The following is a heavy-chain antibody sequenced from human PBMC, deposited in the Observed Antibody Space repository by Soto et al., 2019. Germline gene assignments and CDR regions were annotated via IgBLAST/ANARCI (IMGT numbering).Heavy chain of an antibody. J-gene: IGHJ3*02. Sequence: SETLSLTCTVSGGSISSGGYYWSWIRQHPGKGLECIGYIYYSGSTYYNPSLKSRVTISVDTSKNQFSLKLSSVTTADTAVYYCARDLTVTTKNDAFDIWGRETMVTVS. V-gene: IGHV4-31*03. CDR3: ARDLTVTTKNDAFDI. CDR2: IYYSGST. CDR1: GGSISSGGYY. D-gene: IGHD4-17*01.